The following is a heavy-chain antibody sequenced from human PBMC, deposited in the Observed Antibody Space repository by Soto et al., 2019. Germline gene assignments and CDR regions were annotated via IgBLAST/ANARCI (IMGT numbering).Heavy chain of an antibody. Sequence: GGSLRLSCSVSGFTFSKYAMHWVRQAPGKGLEYVSGITSDGDSTWHADSVKDRFTISRDNSKNTLFLQMGSLRVEDTAIYFCVKGNQLLRYYFEFWGPGTLVTVPS. CDR1: GFTFSKYA. CDR3: VKGNQLLRYYFEF. V-gene: IGHV3-64D*06. J-gene: IGHJ4*01. D-gene: IGHD2-15*01. CDR2: ITSDGDST.